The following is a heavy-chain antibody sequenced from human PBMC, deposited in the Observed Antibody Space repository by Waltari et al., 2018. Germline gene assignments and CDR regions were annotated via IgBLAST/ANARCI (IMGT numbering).Heavy chain of an antibody. CDR1: GYSISSGYY. V-gene: IGHV4-38-2*01. D-gene: IGHD6-19*01. CDR2: IDHSGST. CDR3: ARGRRWYSSGWYAFDI. Sequence: QVQLQESGPGLVKPSETLSLTCAVSGYSISSGYYWGWIRQPPGKGLEWIGSIDHSGSTYSNPSPKRRVTISVDTSKNQFSLKLSSVTAADTAVYYCARGRRWYSSGWYAFDIWGQGTMVTVSS. J-gene: IGHJ3*02.